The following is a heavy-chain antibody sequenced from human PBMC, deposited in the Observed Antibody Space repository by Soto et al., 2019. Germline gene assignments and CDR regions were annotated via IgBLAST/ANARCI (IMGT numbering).Heavy chain of an antibody. V-gene: IGHV4-59*01. CDR1: GGSISSYY. CDR3: ARGLPAAGTPPLYY. Sequence: SETLSLTCTVSGGSISSYYWSWIRQPPGKGLEWIGYIYYSGSTNYNPSLKSRVTISVDTSKNQFSLKLSSVTAADTAVYYCARGLPAAGTPPLYYWGQGTLVTVSS. J-gene: IGHJ4*02. CDR2: IYYSGST. D-gene: IGHD6-13*01.